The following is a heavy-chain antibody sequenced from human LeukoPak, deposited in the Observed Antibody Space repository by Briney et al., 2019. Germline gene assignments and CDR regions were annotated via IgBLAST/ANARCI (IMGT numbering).Heavy chain of an antibody. J-gene: IGHJ5*02. CDR3: AKEGSGWYVNYWFDP. CDR1: GFTFSSYA. V-gene: IGHV3-23*01. Sequence: TGGSLRLSCAVSGFTFSSYAMSWVRQAPGKGLEWVSVISGSGGSTYYADSVKGRFTISRDNSKNTLYLQMNSLRAEDTAVYYCAKEGSGWYVNYWFDPWGQGTLVTVSS. CDR2: ISGSGGST. D-gene: IGHD6-19*01.